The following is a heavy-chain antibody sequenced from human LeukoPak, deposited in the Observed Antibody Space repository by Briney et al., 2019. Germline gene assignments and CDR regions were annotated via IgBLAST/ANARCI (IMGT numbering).Heavy chain of an antibody. CDR1: GDSFTSYW. V-gene: IGHV5-51*01. D-gene: IGHD6-6*01. CDR3: ARLLGYSSSIWFVP. Sequence: GESLKISCKGSGDSFTSYWIGWGRQMPGKDLEWMGIIYPGDSDTRYSASFQGQVTISADKSISTAYLQWSSLKTSDTAMYYCARLLGYSSSIWFVPWGQRTLVTASS. J-gene: IGHJ5*02. CDR2: IYPGDSDT.